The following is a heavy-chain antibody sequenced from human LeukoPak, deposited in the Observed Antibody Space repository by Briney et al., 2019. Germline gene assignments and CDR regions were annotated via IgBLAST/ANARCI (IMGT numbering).Heavy chain of an antibody. Sequence: GGSLRLSCAASGFTFSNYSMRWVRQAPGKGLEWVSGISCSGDSTYYADSVKGRFTISRDNSKNTLYLQMNSLRAEDTAVYYCARRSGIAVAGAFDYWGQGTLVTVSS. CDR2: ISCSGDST. CDR1: GFTFSNYS. J-gene: IGHJ4*02. CDR3: ARRSGIAVAGAFDY. D-gene: IGHD6-19*01. V-gene: IGHV3-23*01.